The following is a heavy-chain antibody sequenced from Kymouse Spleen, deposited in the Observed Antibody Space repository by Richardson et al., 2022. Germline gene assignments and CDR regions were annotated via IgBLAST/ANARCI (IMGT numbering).Heavy chain of an antibody. D-gene: IGHD6-13*01. Sequence: EVQLVESGGGLVQPGRSLRLSCAASGFTFDDYAMHWVRQAPGKGLEWVSGISWNSGSIGYADSVKGRFTISRDNAKNSLYLQMNSLRAEDTALYYCANGYSSSCPFDYWGQGTLVTVSS. CDR1: GFTFDDYA. V-gene: IGHV3-9*01. CDR3: ANGYSSSCPFDY. CDR2: ISWNSGSI. J-gene: IGHJ4*02.